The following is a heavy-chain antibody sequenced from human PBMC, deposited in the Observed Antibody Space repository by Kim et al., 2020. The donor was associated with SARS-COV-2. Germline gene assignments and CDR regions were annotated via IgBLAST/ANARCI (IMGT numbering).Heavy chain of an antibody. J-gene: IGHJ6*02. D-gene: IGHD3-10*01. CDR1: GGSITSGGYF. V-gene: IGHV4-31*03. CDR2: IHDSGT. Sequence: SETLSLTCTVSGGSITSGGYFWSWIRQHPEKGLEWIGYIHDSGTYYNPSLTSRLNISVDTSKNQFSLRLTSVTAADTAVYYCARAPGSGTYYRLMDVWGQGTTVTVSS. CDR3: ARAPGSGTYYRLMDV.